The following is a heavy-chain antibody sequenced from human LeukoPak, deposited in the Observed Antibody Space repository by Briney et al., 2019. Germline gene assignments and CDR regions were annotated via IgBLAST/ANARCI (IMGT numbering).Heavy chain of an antibody. CDR1: GFTFRVYG. D-gene: IGHD2-15*01. V-gene: IGHV3-49*03. J-gene: IGHJ4*02. Sequence: GGSLRLSCTTSGFTFRVYGMSWFRQAPGRGLEWVSFIRSKTYSGATDYAASVRGRFVISRDDSESIAYLQMNSLKTEDTGVYYCTRNPHPFCSGVHCPSDSWGQGTLVTVSP. CDR3: TRNPHPFCSGVHCPSDS. CDR2: IRSKTYSGAT.